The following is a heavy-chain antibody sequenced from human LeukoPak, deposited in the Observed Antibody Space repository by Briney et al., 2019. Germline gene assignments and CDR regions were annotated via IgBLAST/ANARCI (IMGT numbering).Heavy chain of an antibody. J-gene: IGHJ4*02. V-gene: IGHV4-39*07. D-gene: IGHD6-25*01. CDR2: IYYSGST. CDR3: ARDLRLGYYFDY. Sequence: WIRQPPGKGLEWIGRIYYSGSTYYNQSLKSRVTISVKTAKNQFSLKLSSVTAADTAVYYCARDLRLGYYFDYWGQGTLVTV.